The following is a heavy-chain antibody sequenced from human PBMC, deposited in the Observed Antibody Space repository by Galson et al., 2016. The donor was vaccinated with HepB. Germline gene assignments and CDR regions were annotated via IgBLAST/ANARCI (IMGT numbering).Heavy chain of an antibody. CDR2: ITSTGSYT. Sequence: SLRLSCAASGFTFSDNYMSWIRQAPGKGLEWLSYITSTGSYTNYAGSVKGRFTVSRDNAKYSLYLQMNSLRAEDTAVYYCATGPPSYYYDSSGYYSGWGQGTLVTVSS. V-gene: IGHV3-11*06. D-gene: IGHD3-22*01. CDR3: ATGPPSYYYDSSGYYSG. J-gene: IGHJ4*02. CDR1: GFTFSDNY.